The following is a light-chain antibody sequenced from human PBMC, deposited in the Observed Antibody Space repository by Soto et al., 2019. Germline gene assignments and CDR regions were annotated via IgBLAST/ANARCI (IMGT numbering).Light chain of an antibody. Sequence: AIQLTQSPSSLSASVGDRVTITCRASQGISSALAWYQQKPGKAPKLLIYDASSLESGVPSRFSGSGSGTDFTLTISSLQPEYFATYYCQQFNSYPFITFGQGTRLEIK. CDR2: DAS. V-gene: IGKV1-13*02. CDR1: QGISSA. J-gene: IGKJ5*01. CDR3: QQFNSYPFIT.